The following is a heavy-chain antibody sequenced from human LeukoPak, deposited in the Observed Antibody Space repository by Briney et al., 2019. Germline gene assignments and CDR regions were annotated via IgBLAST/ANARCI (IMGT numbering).Heavy chain of an antibody. CDR3: ARGPGGYKYGYFTY. V-gene: IGHV1-2*02. CDR1: GYTFTGYY. CDR2: INPNSGGT. Sequence: GASVKVSCKASGYTFTGYYMHWVRQAPGQGLEWMGWINPNSGGTNYAQKFQDRVTMTRNTSISTAYMELYSLRSEDTAVYYCARGPGGYKYGYFTYWGQGTLVTVSS. J-gene: IGHJ4*02. D-gene: IGHD5-18*01.